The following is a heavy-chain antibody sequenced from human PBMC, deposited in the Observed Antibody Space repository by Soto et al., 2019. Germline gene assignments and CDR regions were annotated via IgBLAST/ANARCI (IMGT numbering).Heavy chain of an antibody. J-gene: IGHJ4*02. CDR1: GGSFSGYY. D-gene: IGHD5-18*01. V-gene: IGHV4-34*01. Sequence: TLSLTCAVYGGSFSGYYWSWIRQPPGKGLEWIGEINHSGSTNYNPSLKSRVTVSVDTSKNQFSLKLSSVTAADTAVYYCARGYSYGYFPGRGRFDYWGQGTLVTVSS. CDR2: INHSGST. CDR3: ARGYSYGYFPGRGRFDY.